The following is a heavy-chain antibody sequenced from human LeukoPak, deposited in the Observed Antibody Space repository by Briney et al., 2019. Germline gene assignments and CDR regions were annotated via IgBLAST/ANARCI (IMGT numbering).Heavy chain of an antibody. V-gene: IGHV3-30*04. J-gene: IGHJ4*02. Sequence: GGSLRLSCAASGFTFRKYAITWVRQAPGKGLEWVALISSDGTGKYYADSVKGRFTISRDNSKNTLSLQMNSLRLEDTAVYFCARREGIFNKYYFDSWGQGPLVTVSS. CDR2: ISSDGTGK. CDR1: GFTFRKYA. D-gene: IGHD3-3*01. CDR3: ARREGIFNKYYFDS.